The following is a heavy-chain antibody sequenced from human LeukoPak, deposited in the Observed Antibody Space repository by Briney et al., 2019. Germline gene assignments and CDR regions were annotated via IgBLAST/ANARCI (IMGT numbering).Heavy chain of an antibody. CDR2: IIPIFGTA. J-gene: IGHJ4*02. CDR3: ARTLTVVTPVLGY. CDR1: GGTFSSYA. Sequence: SVKVSCKASGGTFSSYAISWVRQAPGQGLEWMGGIIPIFGTANYAQKFQGRVTITADESTSTAYMELSSLRSEDTAVYYCARTLTVVTPVLGYWGQGTLVTVSS. D-gene: IGHD4-23*01. V-gene: IGHV1-69*13.